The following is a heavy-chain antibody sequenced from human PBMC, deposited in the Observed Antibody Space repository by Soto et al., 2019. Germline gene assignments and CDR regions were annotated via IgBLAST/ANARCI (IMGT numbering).Heavy chain of an antibody. Sequence: QVQLQESGPGLVKPSETLSLTCTVSGGSISSYYWSWIRQPPGKGLEWIGYIYYSGSTNYNPSLKSRVTISVDTSKNQFSLKLSSVTAADTAVYYCARHLTYGGNPNFDYWGQGTLVTVSS. V-gene: IGHV4-59*08. CDR1: GGSISSYY. J-gene: IGHJ4*02. CDR3: ARHLTYGGNPNFDY. CDR2: IYYSGST. D-gene: IGHD4-17*01.